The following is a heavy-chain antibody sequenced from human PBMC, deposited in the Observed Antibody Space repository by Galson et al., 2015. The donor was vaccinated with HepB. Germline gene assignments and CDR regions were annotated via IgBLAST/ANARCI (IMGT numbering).Heavy chain of an antibody. V-gene: IGHV3-23*01. D-gene: IGHD3-22*01. CDR1: GFTFADYA. J-gene: IGHJ3*02. CDR3: ARPPKPRISMIIDVFDI. CDR2: ISASGGTT. Sequence: SLRLSCAASGFTFADYAMSWVRQAPGKGLEWVSSISASGGTTYYANAVKGRFTISRDNSKNTLYLRMNSLRAEDTAVYYCARPPKPRISMIIDVFDIWGQGTMVTVSS.